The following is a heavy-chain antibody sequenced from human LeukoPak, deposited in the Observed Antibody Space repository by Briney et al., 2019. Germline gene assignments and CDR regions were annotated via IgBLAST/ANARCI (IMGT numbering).Heavy chain of an antibody. J-gene: IGHJ4*02. Sequence: PGGSLRLSCAASGFTFSSYGMHWVRQAPGKGLEWVAVIWYDGSNKYYADSVKGRFTISRDNAKNSLYLQMNSLRAEDTAVYYCARVIRSSSTSCYDYWGQGTLVTVSS. CDR3: ARVIRSSSTSCYDY. CDR1: GFTFSSYG. D-gene: IGHD2-2*01. V-gene: IGHV3-33*01. CDR2: IWYDGSNK.